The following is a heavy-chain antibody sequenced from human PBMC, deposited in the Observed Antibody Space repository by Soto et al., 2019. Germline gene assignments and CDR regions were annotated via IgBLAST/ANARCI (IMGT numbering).Heavy chain of an antibody. CDR3: SYGSSLDY. Sequence: PSETLSLTCTVSGASLRSGSYYWSWIRQPPGKGLEWIGYISHSGRTNYDPSLKSRLTMSVDTSQNQFSLQLNSVTAADTAVYYCSYGSSLDYWGQGTRVTVSS. V-gene: IGHV4-61*01. CDR2: ISHSGRT. J-gene: IGHJ4*02. D-gene: IGHD3-10*01. CDR1: GASLRSGSYY.